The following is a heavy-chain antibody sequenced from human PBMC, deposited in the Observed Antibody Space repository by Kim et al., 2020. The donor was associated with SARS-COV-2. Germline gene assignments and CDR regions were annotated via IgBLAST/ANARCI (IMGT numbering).Heavy chain of an antibody. CDR3: ARVSSGWYWDYYYGMDV. J-gene: IGHJ6*02. V-gene: IGHV6-1*01. D-gene: IGHD6-19*01. Sequence: VKSRITINPDTSKNQFSLQLNSVTPEDTAVYYCARVSSGWYWDYYYGMDVWGQGTTVTVSS.